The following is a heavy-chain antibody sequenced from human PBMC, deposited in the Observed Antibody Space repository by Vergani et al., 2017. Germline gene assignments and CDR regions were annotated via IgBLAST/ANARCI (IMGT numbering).Heavy chain of an antibody. CDR2: ISSSGSTI. Sequence: QVQLVESGGGLVKPGGSLRLSCAASGFTFSDYYMSWIRQAPGKGLEWVSYISSSGSTIYYADSVKGRFTISRDNAKNSLYLQMNSLRAEDTAVYYCARVPVWFGELPESVNDAFDIWGQGTMVTVSS. D-gene: IGHD3-10*01. CDR3: ARVPVWFGELPESVNDAFDI. J-gene: IGHJ3*02. V-gene: IGHV3-11*04. CDR1: GFTFSDYY.